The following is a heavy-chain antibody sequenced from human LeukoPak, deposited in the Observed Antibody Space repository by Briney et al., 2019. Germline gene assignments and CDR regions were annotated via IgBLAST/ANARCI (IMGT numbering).Heavy chain of an antibody. Sequence: PGGSLRLSCAASGFTFSSYAMSWVRQAPGEGLEWVSAISGSGGSTYYADSVKGRFTISRDNSKNTLYLQMNSLGAEDTAVYYCAKDRGYGVSYWYFDLWGRGTLVTVSS. D-gene: IGHD5-12*01. J-gene: IGHJ2*01. CDR2: ISGSGGST. CDR1: GFTFSSYA. CDR3: AKDRGYGVSYWYFDL. V-gene: IGHV3-23*01.